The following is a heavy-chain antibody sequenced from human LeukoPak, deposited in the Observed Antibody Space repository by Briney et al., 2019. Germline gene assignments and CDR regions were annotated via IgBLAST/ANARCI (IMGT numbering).Heavy chain of an antibody. CDR1: GVSIGDYY. J-gene: IGHJ4*02. Sequence: PSETLSLTCSVSGVSIGDYYWSWIRQPPGKGLEWIGEINHSGSTNYNPSLKSRVTISVDTSKNQFSLKLRYVTAADTAVYYCARAQGRLVPPAYWGQGTLVTVSS. CDR2: INHSGST. D-gene: IGHD6-19*01. V-gene: IGHV4-34*01. CDR3: ARAQGRLVPPAY.